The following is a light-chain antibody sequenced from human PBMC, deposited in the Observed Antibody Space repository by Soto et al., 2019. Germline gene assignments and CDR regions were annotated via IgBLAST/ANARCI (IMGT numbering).Light chain of an antibody. CDR2: DAS. V-gene: IGLV3-21*02. Sequence: YELTQPPSVSVAPGQTARITCGGDNIGTKSVHWYQQKPGQAPVLVVYDASDRPSGIPERFSGSNSGDTATLTISRVVAGDEADYYCQVWDSSSDHWLFGGGTKSPS. CDR3: QVWDSSSDHWL. J-gene: IGLJ3*02. CDR1: NIGTKS.